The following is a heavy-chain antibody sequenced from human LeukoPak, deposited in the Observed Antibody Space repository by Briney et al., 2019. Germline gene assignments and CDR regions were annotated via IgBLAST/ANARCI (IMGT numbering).Heavy chain of an antibody. V-gene: IGHV4-59*11. J-gene: IGHJ6*02. CDR3: ARLSRIATAGAYSYHSLDI. CDR1: GSSINDHA. CDR2: VYYTGSS. D-gene: IGHD6-13*01. Sequence: SETLSLTCTVSGSSINDHAWCWIRQPPGRGLEWIGCVYYTGSSEYNASLKSRLTISTDTSNNQLSLKVTSVTAADTAIYSCARLSRIATAGAYSYHSLDIWGQGTTVTVSS.